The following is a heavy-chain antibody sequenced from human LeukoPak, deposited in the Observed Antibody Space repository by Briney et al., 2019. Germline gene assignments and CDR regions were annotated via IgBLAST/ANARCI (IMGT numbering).Heavy chain of an antibody. J-gene: IGHJ3*02. CDR3: ATAAMVRGVIIPYDAFDI. Sequence: GASVEVSCKVSGYTLTELSMHWVRQAPGKGLEWMGGFDPEDGETIYAQKFQGRVTMTEDTSTDTAYMELSSLRSEDTAVYYCATAAMVRGVIIPYDAFDIWGQGTMVTVSS. CDR2: FDPEDGET. D-gene: IGHD3-10*01. CDR1: GYTLTELS. V-gene: IGHV1-24*01.